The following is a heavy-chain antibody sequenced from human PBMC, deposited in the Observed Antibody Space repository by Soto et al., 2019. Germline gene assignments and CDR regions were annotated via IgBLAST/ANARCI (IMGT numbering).Heavy chain of an antibody. Sequence: GGSLRLSCAASGVTFRSYGMHWVRQAPGKGLECVAFISFDETIKYYADSVKGRFTISRDISKNTLYLQMSSLRAEDTALYYCAKDLSYGYVDYWGKGTLVTVSS. CDR3: AKDLSYGYVDY. J-gene: IGHJ4*02. D-gene: IGHD5-18*01. CDR1: GVTFRSYG. V-gene: IGHV3-30*18. CDR2: ISFDETIK.